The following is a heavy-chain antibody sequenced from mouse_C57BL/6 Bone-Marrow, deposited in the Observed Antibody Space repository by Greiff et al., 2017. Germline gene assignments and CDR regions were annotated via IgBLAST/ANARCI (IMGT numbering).Heavy chain of an antibody. D-gene: IGHD2-3*01. CDR2: IHPNSGST. CDR1: GYTFTSYW. V-gene: IGHV1-64*01. Sequence: QVQLQQPGAELVKPGASVKLSCKASGYTFTSYWMHWVKQRPGQGLEWIGMIHPNSGSTNYNEKFKSKATLTVDKSSSPAYLQLSSLTSEDSAVYYCAREDDGYSYGGQGTSVTVSS. J-gene: IGHJ4*01. CDR3: AREDDGYSY.